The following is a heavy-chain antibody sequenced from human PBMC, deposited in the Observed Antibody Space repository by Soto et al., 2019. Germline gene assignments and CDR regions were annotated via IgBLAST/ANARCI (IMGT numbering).Heavy chain of an antibody. CDR1: GFTFSTYG. V-gene: IGHV3-30*18. Sequence: QVHLVESGGGVVQPGRSLRLSCAASGFTFSTYGIHWVRQAPGEGLEWVAIISYDGSDKWYVDSVKGRFTVSRDNSKNTLYLQMNRLRPEDTAIYYCAKDINSARDGYHYGADYWGQANLVTVSS. D-gene: IGHD5-18*01. CDR3: AKDINSARDGYHYGADY. J-gene: IGHJ4*02. CDR2: ISYDGSDK.